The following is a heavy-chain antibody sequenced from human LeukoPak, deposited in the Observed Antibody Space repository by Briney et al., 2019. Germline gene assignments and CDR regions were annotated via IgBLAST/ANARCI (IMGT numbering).Heavy chain of an antibody. J-gene: IGHJ6*03. Sequence: PGGSLRLSCAASGFTVSSSYMNWVRQAPGKGLEWVSVLYSGGSTYYADSVKGRFTISRDNSKNTLYLQMNSLRAEDTAVYYCASRQGSFEFYMDVWGKGTTVTVSS. D-gene: IGHD1-26*01. V-gene: IGHV3-53*01. CDR3: ASRQGSFEFYMDV. CDR2: LYSGGST. CDR1: GFTVSSSY.